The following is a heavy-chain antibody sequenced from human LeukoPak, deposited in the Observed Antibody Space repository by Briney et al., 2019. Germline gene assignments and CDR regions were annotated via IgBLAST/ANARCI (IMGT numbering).Heavy chain of an antibody. Sequence: QPGGSLRLSCAVSEFTVSSNYMTWVRQAPGKGLEWVSVIYSGGSTYYADSVKARVIISRDNSKNTLYLQMHSLRAEDTAVYYCAREWTGFDYWGQGTLVTVSS. J-gene: IGHJ4*02. V-gene: IGHV3-66*01. CDR3: AREWTGFDY. D-gene: IGHD3/OR15-3a*01. CDR2: IYSGGST. CDR1: EFTVSSNY.